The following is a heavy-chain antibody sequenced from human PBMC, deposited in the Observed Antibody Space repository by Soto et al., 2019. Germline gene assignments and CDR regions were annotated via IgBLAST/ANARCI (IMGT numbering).Heavy chain of an antibody. D-gene: IGHD5-12*01. CDR3: TRHRGYSSGYWGQDF. J-gene: IGHJ4*02. V-gene: IGHV1-69*01. CDR1: GGAFGSYA. Sequence: QVQLVQSGTEVKKPGSSVMVSCKASGGAFGSYAINWVRQAPGQGLEWMGGIVPMFDTTNYAQRFQGRVTVTADESTSTVYLELTRLRSEDTGMYYCTRHRGYSSGYWGQDFWGQGTLVTVSS. CDR2: IVPMFDTT.